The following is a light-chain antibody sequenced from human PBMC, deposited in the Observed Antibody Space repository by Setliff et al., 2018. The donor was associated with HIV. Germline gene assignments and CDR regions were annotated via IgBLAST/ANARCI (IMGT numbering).Light chain of an antibody. CDR2: EVN. V-gene: IGLV2-23*02. J-gene: IGLJ1*01. CDR1: SSDVGSYSL. Sequence: QSVLTQPASVSGSPGQSITISCSGTSSDVGSYSLVSWYQQHPGRAPKLIIYEVNKRPSEVSVRFSASKSGNTASLTISEVQADDEADYYCCSYTGDDTLYVFGTGTKVTVL. CDR3: CSYTGDDTLYV.